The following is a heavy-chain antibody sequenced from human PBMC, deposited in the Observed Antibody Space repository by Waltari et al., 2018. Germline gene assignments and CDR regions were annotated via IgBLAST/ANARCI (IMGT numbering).Heavy chain of an antibody. CDR1: GFTFSTYG. J-gene: IGHJ3*02. D-gene: IGHD3-10*01. CDR3: AKRGDISSHGAFDI. Sequence: QVQLVESGGGVVQPGGSLRLSCAASGFTFSTYGMHWVRKAPGKGLEWVTFIRNDGSDKDYADSVKGRFTVSRDNSKNTLYLQMSNLRAEDTAVYYCAKRGDISSHGAFDIWGQGTMVTVSS. V-gene: IGHV3-30*02. CDR2: IRNDGSDK.